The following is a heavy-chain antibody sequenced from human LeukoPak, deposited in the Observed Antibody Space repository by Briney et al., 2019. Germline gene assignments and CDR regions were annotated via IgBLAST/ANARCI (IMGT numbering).Heavy chain of an antibody. CDR3: AKSPRGVAVAGSFDY. CDR2: ISGSGGST. J-gene: IGHJ4*02. CDR1: GFTFSNAW. V-gene: IGHV3-23*01. D-gene: IGHD6-19*01. Sequence: GGSLRLSCAASGFTFSNAWMSWVRQAPGKGLEWVSAISGSGGSTYYADSVKGRFTISRDNSKNTLYLQMNSLRAEDTAVYYCAKSPRGVAVAGSFDYWGQGTLVTVSS.